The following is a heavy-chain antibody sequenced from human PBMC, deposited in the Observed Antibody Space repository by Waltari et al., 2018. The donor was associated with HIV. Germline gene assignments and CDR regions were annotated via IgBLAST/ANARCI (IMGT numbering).Heavy chain of an antibody. D-gene: IGHD3-10*01. CDR1: GFTFSNFW. V-gene: IGHV3-74*01. CDR2: LNGDGTTN. Sequence: EVQLLESGGGLVQPGGSLRLSCAASGFTFSNFWMHWVRQVPGKGPVWISRLNGDGTTNLYADSVKGRFTISRDNTSDALYLQMNSLRAEDTAVYYCARRHATEGVLDLWGRGTLVTVSS. J-gene: IGHJ2*01. CDR3: ARRHATEGVLDL.